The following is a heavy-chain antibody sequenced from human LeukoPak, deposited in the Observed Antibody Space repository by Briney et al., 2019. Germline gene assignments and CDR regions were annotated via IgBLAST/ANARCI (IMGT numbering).Heavy chain of an antibody. V-gene: IGHV4-38-2*02. D-gene: IGHD2/OR15-2a*01. CDR1: GYSISSGYY. CDR3: AREGNNYYMDV. J-gene: IGHJ6*03. Sequence: SETLSLTCTVSGYSISSGYYWGWIRPPPGKGLEWIGSIYHSGSTYYNPSLKSRVTISVDTSKNQFSLKLSSVTAADTAVYYCAREGNNYYMDVWGKGTTVTVSS. CDR2: IYHSGST.